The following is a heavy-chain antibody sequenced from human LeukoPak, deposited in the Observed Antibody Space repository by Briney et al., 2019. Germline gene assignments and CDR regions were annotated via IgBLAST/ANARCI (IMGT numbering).Heavy chain of an antibody. J-gene: IGHJ4*02. CDR2: IYPGDSDT. CDR3: ARSADSSGYYPYSFDY. D-gene: IGHD3-22*01. V-gene: IGHV5-51*01. CDR1: GYSFTSYW. Sequence: GESLKVSCKGSGYSFTSYWIGWVRQMPGKGPEWMGIIYPGDSDTRYSPSFQGQVTISADKSISTAYLQWSSLKASDTAMYYCARSADSSGYYPYSFDYWGQGTLVTVSS.